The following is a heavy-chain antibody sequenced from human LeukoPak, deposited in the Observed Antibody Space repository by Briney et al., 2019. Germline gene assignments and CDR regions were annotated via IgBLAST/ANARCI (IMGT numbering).Heavy chain of an antibody. CDR3: AKDPPMDV. CDR2: ISGSGGST. CDR1: QFNFNKFG. Sequence: GGSLRLSCTASQFNFNKFGMTWVRQAPGKGLEWVSAISGSGGSTYYADSVKGRFTISRDNSKNTLYLQMNSLRAEDTAVYYCAKDPPMDVWGQGTTVTVSS. V-gene: IGHV3-23*01. J-gene: IGHJ6*02.